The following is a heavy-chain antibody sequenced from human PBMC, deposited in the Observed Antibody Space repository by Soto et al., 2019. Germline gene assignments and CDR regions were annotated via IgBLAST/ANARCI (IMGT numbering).Heavy chain of an antibody. V-gene: IGHV4-59*01. CDR1: CGSISSYY. J-gene: IGHJ4*02. CDR2: IYYSGST. Sequence: QVQLQESGPGLVKPSETLSLTCTVSCGSISSYYWSWIRQPPGKGLEWIGYIYYSGSTNYNPSLKSRVTISVDTSKNQFSLKLSSVTAADTAVYYCARGVGATSFDYWGQGTLVTVSS. CDR3: ARGVGATSFDY. D-gene: IGHD1-26*01.